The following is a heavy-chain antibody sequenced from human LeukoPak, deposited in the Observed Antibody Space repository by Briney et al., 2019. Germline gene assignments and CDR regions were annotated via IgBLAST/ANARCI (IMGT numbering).Heavy chain of an antibody. V-gene: IGHV4-34*01. CDR2: INHSGST. J-gene: IGHJ6*04. CDR1: GGSFSGYY. CDR3: ARRSGGRFYYYGMDV. D-gene: IGHD2-15*01. Sequence: SETLSLTCAVYGGSFSGYYWSWIRQPPGKGLEWVGEINHSGSTNYNPSLKSRVTISVDTSKHQFSLKLSSVTAADTAVYYCARRSGGRFYYYGMDVWGKGTTVTVSS.